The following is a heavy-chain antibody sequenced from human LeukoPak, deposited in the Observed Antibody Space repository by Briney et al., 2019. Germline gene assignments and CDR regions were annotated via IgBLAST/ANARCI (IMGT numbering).Heavy chain of an antibody. CDR2: IYYSGST. CDR1: GASFKTSNSY. D-gene: IGHD3-10*01. CDR3: ASCRRGVIPCDY. Sequence: SETLSLTCNVSGASFKTSNSYWGWIRQSPGKGLEWIGSIYYSGSTYYNPSLKSRVTISVDTSKNQFSLKLSSVTAADTAVYYCASCRRGVIPCDYWGQGTLVTVSS. V-gene: IGHV4-39*01. J-gene: IGHJ4*02.